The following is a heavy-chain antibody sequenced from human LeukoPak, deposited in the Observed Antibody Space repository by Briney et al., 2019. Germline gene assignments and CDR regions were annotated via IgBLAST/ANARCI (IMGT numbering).Heavy chain of an antibody. CDR1: GGSTSSYY. CDR3: ARDRGSYGAFDI. J-gene: IGHJ3*02. Sequence: PSETLSLTCTVSGGSTSSYYWSWIRQPPGKGLEWIGYIYYSGSTNYNPSLKSRVTISVDTSKNQFSLKLSSVTAADTAVYYCARDRGSYGAFDIWGQGTMVTVSS. CDR2: IYYSGST. V-gene: IGHV4-59*12. D-gene: IGHD1-26*01.